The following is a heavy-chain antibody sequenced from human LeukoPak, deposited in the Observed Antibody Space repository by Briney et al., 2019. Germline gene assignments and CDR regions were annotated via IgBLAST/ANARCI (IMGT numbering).Heavy chain of an antibody. V-gene: IGHV3-48*04. CDR3: ARATWDSSGYYYAY. CDR2: ISSTSTTK. Sequence: GGSLRLSCAASGFTLSTYNMNWVRQPPGKGLEWVSYISSTSTTKYYADSVKGRFTISRDNAKNSLYLQMTSLRAEDTALYYCARATWDSSGYYYAYWGQGTLVTVSS. D-gene: IGHD3-22*01. CDR1: GFTLSTYN. J-gene: IGHJ4*02.